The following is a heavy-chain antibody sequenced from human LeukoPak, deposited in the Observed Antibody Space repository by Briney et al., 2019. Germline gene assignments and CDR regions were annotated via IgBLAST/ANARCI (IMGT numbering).Heavy chain of an antibody. CDR1: GFTFDDYG. CDR3: SRTRHRWLQLASWDY. J-gene: IGHJ4*02. Sequence: PGGSLRLSCAASGFTFDDYGMSWVRQAPGKGLEWVSGINWNGGSTGYADSVKGRFTISRANAKNSLYLQMNSLKTEDTAMYYCSRTRHRWLQLASWDYWGQGSQVTVSS. V-gene: IGHV3-20*04. D-gene: IGHD5-24*01. CDR2: INWNGGST.